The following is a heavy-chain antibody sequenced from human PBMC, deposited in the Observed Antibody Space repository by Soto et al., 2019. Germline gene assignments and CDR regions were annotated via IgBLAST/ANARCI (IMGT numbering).Heavy chain of an antibody. CDR1: VFTFTNAW. J-gene: IGHJ4*02. Sequence: PGGSLSLSCASSVFTFTNAWMSWVRQAPGKGLEWVGLIKSKINGGTTDYSAPVKGRFIISRDDSKNMLYLQMNSLRIADTAVYYCTTSGTPTTLTDYWGQGTLVTVSS. V-gene: IGHV3-15*01. D-gene: IGHD1-26*01. CDR3: TTSGTPTTLTDY. CDR2: IKSKINGGTT.